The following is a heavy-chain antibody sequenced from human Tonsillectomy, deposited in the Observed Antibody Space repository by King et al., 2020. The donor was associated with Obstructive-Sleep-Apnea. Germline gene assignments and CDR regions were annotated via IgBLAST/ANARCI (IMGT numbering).Heavy chain of an antibody. CDR3: ARNNVYGDSGFYFGMDV. Sequence: VQLVESGGGLVKPGGSLRLSCVASGFTFSSYSMNWVRQAPGKGLEWVQSISSTTRHIYYADSVKGRFTISRDNARNSLYLQMNSLRAEDTAVYYCARNNVYGDSGFYFGMDVWGQGTTVTVSS. D-gene: IGHD4-17*01. CDR1: GFTFSSYS. V-gene: IGHV3-21*01. J-gene: IGHJ6*02. CDR2: ISSTTRHI.